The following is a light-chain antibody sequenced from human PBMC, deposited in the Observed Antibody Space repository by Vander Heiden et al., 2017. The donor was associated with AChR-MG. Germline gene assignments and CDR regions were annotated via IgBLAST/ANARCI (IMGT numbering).Light chain of an antibody. CDR2: DVT. V-gene: IGLV2-14*03. J-gene: IGLJ2*01. Sequence: QSALTQPASVSGSPGQSITISCPGTSSDVGAYNYVSWYQKHPGKAPKRMIYDVTYRPSGISNRFSGSKSGNTASLTISGLQAEDEADYYCSSYTSNSTVVFGGGTKLTVL. CDR3: SSYTSNSTVV. CDR1: SSDVGAYNY.